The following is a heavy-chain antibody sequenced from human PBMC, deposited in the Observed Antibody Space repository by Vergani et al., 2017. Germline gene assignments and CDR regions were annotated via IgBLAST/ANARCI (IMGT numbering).Heavy chain of an antibody. V-gene: IGHV3-23*01. Sequence: EVQLLESGGGLVQPGGSLRLSCAASGFTFSSYAMSWVRQAPGKGLEWVSAISGSVGSTYYADSVKGRFTISRDNSKNTLYLQMNSLKTEDTAVYYCTTHSYYDILTLYYWGQGTLVTVSS. J-gene: IGHJ4*02. CDR2: ISGSVGST. CDR1: GFTFSSYA. D-gene: IGHD3-9*01. CDR3: TTHSYYDILTLYY.